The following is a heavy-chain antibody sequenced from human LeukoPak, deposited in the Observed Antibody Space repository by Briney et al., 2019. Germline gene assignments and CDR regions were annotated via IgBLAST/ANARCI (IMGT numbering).Heavy chain of an antibody. CDR1: GFTFSTNW. J-gene: IGHJ3*02. CDR3: AREPYDYGTNDAFDI. CDR2: INGDGSRT. Sequence: GGSLRLSCAASGFTFSTNWMHWVRQAPGKGLVWVSRINGDGSRTNYADSVEGRFTISRDNAKNTVYLQMNSLRAEDTAVYYCAREPYDYGTNDAFDIWGQGTMVTVSS. V-gene: IGHV3-74*01. D-gene: IGHD4-17*01.